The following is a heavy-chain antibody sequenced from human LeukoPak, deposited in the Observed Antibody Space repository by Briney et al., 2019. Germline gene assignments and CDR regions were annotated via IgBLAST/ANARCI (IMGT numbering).Heavy chain of an antibody. V-gene: IGHV3-33*08. Sequence: AGGSLRLSCAASGLTFRNAWMSWVRQALGKGLEWVAVIWYDGSNKYYADSVKGRFTISRDNSKNTLYLQMNSLRAEDTAVYYCARGVTMVRGTHYYMDVWGKGTTVTVSS. CDR1: GLTFRNAW. CDR3: ARGVTMVRGTHYYMDV. D-gene: IGHD3-10*01. J-gene: IGHJ6*03. CDR2: IWYDGSNK.